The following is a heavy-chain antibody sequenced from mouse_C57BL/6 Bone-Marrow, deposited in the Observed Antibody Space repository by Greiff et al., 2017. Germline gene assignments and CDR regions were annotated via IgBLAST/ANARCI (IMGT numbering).Heavy chain of an antibody. V-gene: IGHV5-12*01. CDR3: ARHMIRDWDIDV. D-gene: IGHD2-4*01. Sequence: EVQLVESGGGLVQPGGSLKLSCAASGFTFSDYYMYWVRQTPEKRLEWVAYISNGGGSTYYPDTVKGRFTISRDNAKNTLYLQMSRLKTEDTTMYYCARHMIRDWDIDVWGTGTTVTVAS. J-gene: IGHJ1*03. CDR2: ISNGGGST. CDR1: GFTFSDYY.